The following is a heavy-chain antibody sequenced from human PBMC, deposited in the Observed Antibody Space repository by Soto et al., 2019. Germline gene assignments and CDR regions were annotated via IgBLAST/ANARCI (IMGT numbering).Heavy chain of an antibody. D-gene: IGHD3-16*01. Sequence: QVQMVQSGAEVKKPGASVKVSCKASGYTFINYDIHWVRQATGQGLEWMGWMNPDSGNTGQSKQFQGRVTMTRDTSISTAYMELSSLRSADTAVYYCARGRFRRTWFDPWGQGTLVTVSS. CDR1: GYTFINYD. J-gene: IGHJ5*02. V-gene: IGHV1-8*01. CDR3: ARGRFRRTWFDP. CDR2: MNPDSGNT.